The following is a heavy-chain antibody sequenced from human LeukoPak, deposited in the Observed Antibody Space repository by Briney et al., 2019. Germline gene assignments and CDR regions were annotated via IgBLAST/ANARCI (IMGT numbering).Heavy chain of an antibody. CDR3: AKAKPPTYARGWFWDY. V-gene: IGHV3-23*01. Sequence: GGSLRLSCVASVFTFSTYAMSWVRQAPGKGLEWVSGISGGGGSTYFADSVKGRFTISRDNSRNTLYLLMNSLRADDAAIYYCAKAKPPTYARGWFWDYWGQGTLVTVSA. CDR2: ISGGGGST. D-gene: IGHD6-19*01. CDR1: VFTFSTYA. J-gene: IGHJ4*02.